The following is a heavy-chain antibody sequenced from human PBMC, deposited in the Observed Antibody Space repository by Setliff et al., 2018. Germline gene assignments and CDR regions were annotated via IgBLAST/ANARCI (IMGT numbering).Heavy chain of an antibody. Sequence: ASVKVSCKASGCSFSTYAMSWIRQAPGQGLEWMGWINTNTGNPSYAQGFTGRFVFSLDTSVSTAYLQISSLKPEDTAMYCCARASRFATIVWKGDYYMDVWGKGTTVTVS. CDR3: ARASRFATIVWKGDYYMDV. D-gene: IGHD3-16*02. CDR2: INTNTGNP. V-gene: IGHV7-4-1*02. J-gene: IGHJ6*03. CDR1: GCSFSTYA.